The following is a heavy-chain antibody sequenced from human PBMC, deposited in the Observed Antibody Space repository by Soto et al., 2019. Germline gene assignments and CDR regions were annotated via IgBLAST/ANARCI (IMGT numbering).Heavy chain of an antibody. CDR3: ARHVPAAGYYYGMDV. CDR1: GYTFTSYY. J-gene: IGHJ6*02. V-gene: IGHV1-69*13. CDR2: IIPIFGTA. D-gene: IGHD2-2*01. Sequence: ASVKVSCKASGYTFTSYYMHWVRQAPGQGLEWMGGIIPIFGTANYAQKFQGRVTITADESTSTAYMELSSLRSEDTAVYYCARHVPAAGYYYGMDVWAQGTTVTVSS.